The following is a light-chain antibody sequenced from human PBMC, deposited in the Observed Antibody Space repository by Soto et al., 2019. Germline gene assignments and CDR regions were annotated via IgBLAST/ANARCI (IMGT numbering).Light chain of an antibody. CDR2: EVS. CDR1: QSLLHITGETF. CDR3: MQSTQLPPT. J-gene: IGKJ5*01. Sequence: DVVMTQTPLSLSVSPGQPSSVSCKSSQSLLHITGETFLFWYLQKPGQSPQLLIYEVSTRVSGVPDRFSGSGSGTDFTLEISRAETDDVGIYYCMQSTQLPPTFGQGTRLEN. V-gene: IGKV2D-29*02.